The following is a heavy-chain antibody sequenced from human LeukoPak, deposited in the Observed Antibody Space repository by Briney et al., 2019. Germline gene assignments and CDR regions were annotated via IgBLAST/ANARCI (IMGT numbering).Heavy chain of an antibody. CDR3: AKGDCGGTCLLIDN. CDR1: GFTVSSNY. J-gene: IGHJ4*02. D-gene: IGHD2-15*01. Sequence: GGSLRLSCAASGFTVSSNYMSWVRQAPGKGLEWVSLITGSGATTYYADSVRGRFTVSRDNSKNTLYLQMNSLRAEDTAVYFCAKGDCGGTCLLIDNWGQGTLVTVSS. CDR2: ITGSGATT. V-gene: IGHV3-23*01.